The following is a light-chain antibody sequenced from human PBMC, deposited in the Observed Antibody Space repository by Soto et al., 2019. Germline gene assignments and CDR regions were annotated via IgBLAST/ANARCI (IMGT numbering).Light chain of an antibody. CDR2: EVS. J-gene: IGLJ2*01. CDR3: SSFTISDTRV. Sequence: QSVLTQPASVAGSPGQSITISCTGTSRDVGGYNYVSWYQQHPGKAPKLMIYEVSNRPSGVSNRFSGSKSGNTASLTISGLQAEDDADYYCSSFTISDTRVFGGGTQLTVL. CDR1: SRDVGGYNY. V-gene: IGLV2-14*01.